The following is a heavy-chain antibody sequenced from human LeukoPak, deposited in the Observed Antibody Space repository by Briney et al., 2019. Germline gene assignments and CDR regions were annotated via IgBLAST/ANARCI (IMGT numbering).Heavy chain of an antibody. CDR3: ARGSAALNYYYYYMDV. Sequence: SVKVSCKASGGTFSSYAISWVRQAPGQGLEWMGGIIPIFGTANYAQKFQGRVTITADKSTSTAYMELSSLRSEDTAVYYCARGSAALNYYYYYMDVWGQGTLVTVSS. D-gene: IGHD2-2*01. J-gene: IGHJ6*03. V-gene: IGHV1-69*06. CDR1: GGTFSSYA. CDR2: IIPIFGTA.